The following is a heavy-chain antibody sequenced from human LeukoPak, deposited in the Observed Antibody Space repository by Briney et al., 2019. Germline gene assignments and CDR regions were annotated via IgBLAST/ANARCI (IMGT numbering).Heavy chain of an antibody. J-gene: IGHJ4*02. CDR2: ITSTSNHI. V-gene: IGHV3-21*01. D-gene: IGHD3-10*01. CDR1: GFTFSTYD. CDR3: ARVYSANGYGSGYYDY. Sequence: GGSLRLSSVASGFTFSTYDMNWVRQAPGKGLEWVSAITSTSNHINYADSVKGRFTISRDSANNSLYLQMNSLRAEDTAVYYCARVYSANGYGSGYYDYWGQGTLVTVSS.